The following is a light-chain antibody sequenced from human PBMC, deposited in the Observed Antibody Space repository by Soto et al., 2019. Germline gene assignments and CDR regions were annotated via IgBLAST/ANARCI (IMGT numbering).Light chain of an antibody. CDR1: SSDVGGYNF. V-gene: IGLV2-14*01. Sequence: QSARTQPASVSGSPGQSITSSCTGTSSDVGGYNFVSWYQQHPGTAPKLMIYDVSNRPSGVSNRFSDSKSGNTASLTISGLQPEDEADYYCSSYTSSSTVVFGGETKLTVL. J-gene: IGLJ2*01. CDR2: DVS. CDR3: SSYTSSSTVV.